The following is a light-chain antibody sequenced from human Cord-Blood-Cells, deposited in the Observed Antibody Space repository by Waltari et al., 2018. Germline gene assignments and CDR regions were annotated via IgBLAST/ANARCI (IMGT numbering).Light chain of an antibody. CDR1: SSDVGGYNY. CDR2: EVS. Sequence: QSALTQPASVSGSPGQPITISCTGTSSDVGGYNYVSWYQQHPGKAPKLMIYEVSNRPAGFPNRFSGSKSGNTASLTISGLQAEDEADYYCSSYTSSSTLGVFGTGTKVTVL. CDR3: SSYTSSSTLGV. V-gene: IGLV2-14*01. J-gene: IGLJ1*01.